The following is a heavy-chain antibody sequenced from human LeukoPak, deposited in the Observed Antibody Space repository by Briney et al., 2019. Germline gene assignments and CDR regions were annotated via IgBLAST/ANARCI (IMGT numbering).Heavy chain of an antibody. Sequence: PSETLSLTCTVSGGSISSYYWSWIRQPAGKGLEWIGRIYTSGSPNYNPSLKSRVTMSVDTSKNQFSLKLSSVTAADTALYYCAKDPEGTPNNWFDPWGQGTLVTVSS. J-gene: IGHJ5*02. V-gene: IGHV4-4*07. D-gene: IGHD2-15*01. CDR1: GGSISSYY. CDR2: IYTSGSP. CDR3: AKDPEGTPNNWFDP.